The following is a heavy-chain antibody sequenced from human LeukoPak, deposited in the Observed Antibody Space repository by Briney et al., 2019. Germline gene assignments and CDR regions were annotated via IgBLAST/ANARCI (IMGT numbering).Heavy chain of an antibody. CDR2: IRSSGSAM. D-gene: IGHD3-22*01. V-gene: IGHV3-11*04. CDR1: GFTFSDYY. CDR3: ARAPGGYYDSSGHFGYWLDP. J-gene: IGHJ5*02. Sequence: GGSLRLXCTASGFTFSDYYMSWIRQAPGKELEWVSNIRSSGSAMYYADSMKGRFTISRDNAQNSLYLQMNSLGVEDTAVYYCARAPGGYYDSSGHFGYWLDPWGQGTLVTVSS.